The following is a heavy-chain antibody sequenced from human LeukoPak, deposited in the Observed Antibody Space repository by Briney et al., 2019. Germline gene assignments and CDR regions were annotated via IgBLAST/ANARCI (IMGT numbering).Heavy chain of an antibody. CDR1: GFTFSSYG. Sequence: PGGSLRLSCAASGFTFSSYGMHWVRQAPGKGLEWVAVIWYDGSNKYYADSVKGRFTISRDNSKNTLYLQMSSLRAEDTAVYYCARQTPPFQYYYYGMDVWGQGTTVTVSS. V-gene: IGHV3-33*01. J-gene: IGHJ6*02. CDR3: ARQTPPFQYYYYGMDV. CDR2: IWYDGSNK.